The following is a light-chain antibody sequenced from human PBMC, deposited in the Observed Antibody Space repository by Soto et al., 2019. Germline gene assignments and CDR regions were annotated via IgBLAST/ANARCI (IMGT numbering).Light chain of an antibody. CDR2: DVS. V-gene: IGKV1-5*01. J-gene: IGKJ1*01. CDR1: QSISDS. Sequence: DIQMTQSPSTLSASVGDRVTITCRVSQSISDSLAWYQQKPGKAPDLLISDVSSLERGVASRFSGSGSGTEFTLTISSMQPDDFATYYCQQYNGYSRTFGQGAKADI. CDR3: QQYNGYSRT.